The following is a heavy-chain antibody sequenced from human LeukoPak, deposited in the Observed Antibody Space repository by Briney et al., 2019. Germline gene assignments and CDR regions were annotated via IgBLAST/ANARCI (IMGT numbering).Heavy chain of an antibody. Sequence: GGSLRLSCAASGFTFSSYAMHWVRQAPGKGLEWVAVISYDGSNKYYADSMKGRFTISRDNSKNTLYLQMNSLRAEDTAVYYCARERDIALDYWGQGTLVTVSS. CDR2: ISYDGSNK. V-gene: IGHV3-30*04. CDR3: ARERDIALDY. CDR1: GFTFSSYA. D-gene: IGHD3-3*02. J-gene: IGHJ4*02.